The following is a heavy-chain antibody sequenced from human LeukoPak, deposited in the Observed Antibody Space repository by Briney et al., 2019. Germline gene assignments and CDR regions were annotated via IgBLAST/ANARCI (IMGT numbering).Heavy chain of an antibody. D-gene: IGHD3-3*01. CDR3: ARVYRDDFWSGYSTHFDY. J-gene: IGHJ4*02. CDR2: IYYSGST. V-gene: IGHV4-39*07. Sequence: SETLSLTCTVSGGSISSSSYYWGWIRQPPGKGLEWIGSIYYSGSTYYNPSLKSRVTMSVDTSKNQFSLKLTSVTAADTAVYYCARVYRDDFWSGYSTHFDYWGQGTLVTVSS. CDR1: GGSISSSSYY.